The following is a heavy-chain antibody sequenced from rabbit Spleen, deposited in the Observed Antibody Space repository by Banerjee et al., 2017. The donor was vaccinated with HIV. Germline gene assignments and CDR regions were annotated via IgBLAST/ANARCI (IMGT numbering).Heavy chain of an antibody. D-gene: IGHD8-1*01. J-gene: IGHJ6*01. V-gene: IGHV1S40*01. Sequence: QSLEESGGGLVKPGGTLTLTCTVSGFSFSSGYDMCWVRQAPGKGLEWVACAYAGSSGSTYSATWAKGRFTISTTSSTTVTLQMTSLTAADTATYFCARDTGSSFSSYGMDLWGQGTLVTVS. CDR3: ARDTGSSFSSYGMDL. CDR1: GFSFSSGYD. CDR2: AYAGSSGST.